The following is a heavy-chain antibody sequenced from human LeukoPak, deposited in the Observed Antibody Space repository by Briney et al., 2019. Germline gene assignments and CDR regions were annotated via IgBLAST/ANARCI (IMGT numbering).Heavy chain of an antibody. D-gene: IGHD3-9*01. CDR1: GFTFSNYA. J-gene: IGHJ3*02. V-gene: IGHV3-30*02. CDR2: IRYDGSNK. CDR3: ARLRYFDWLLFSTPPDAFDI. Sequence: GGSLRLSCAASGFTFSNYAIHWVRQAPGKGLEWVAFIRYDGSNKYYVDSVKGRFTISRDNSKNTLYLQMNSLRAEDTAVYYCARLRYFDWLLFSTPPDAFDIWGQGTMVTVSS.